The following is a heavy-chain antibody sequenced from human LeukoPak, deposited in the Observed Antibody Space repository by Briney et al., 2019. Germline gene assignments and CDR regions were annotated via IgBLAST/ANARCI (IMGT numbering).Heavy chain of an antibody. J-gene: IGHJ6*04. CDR1: GYTFTSYG. Sequence: ASVKVSCKASGYTFTSYGISWVRQAPGQGLEWMVGIIPIFGTANYAQKFQGRVTITADESTSTAYMELSSLRSEDTAVYYCARAGVVSSSSPMDVWGKGTTVTVSS. CDR2: IIPIFGTA. CDR3: ARAGVVSSSSPMDV. V-gene: IGHV1-69*13. D-gene: IGHD6-6*01.